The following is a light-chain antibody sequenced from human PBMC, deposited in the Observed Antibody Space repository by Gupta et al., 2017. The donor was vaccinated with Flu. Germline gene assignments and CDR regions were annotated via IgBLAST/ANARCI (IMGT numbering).Light chain of an antibody. V-gene: IGKV3-15*01. Sequence: PATLSASPGERVTLSCRASQSVSSKLAWYQQKPGQAPRLLIYEASTRATGTPARFSGSGSGTEFTLTISSLQSEDFAVYYCQRYNNWPWTFGQGTKVEIK. CDR2: EAS. CDR1: QSVSSK. CDR3: QRYNNWPWT. J-gene: IGKJ1*01.